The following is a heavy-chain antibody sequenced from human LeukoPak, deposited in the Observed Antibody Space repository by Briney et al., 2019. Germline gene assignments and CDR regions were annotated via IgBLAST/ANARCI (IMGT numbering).Heavy chain of an antibody. Sequence: ASVKVSCKASGYTFTSYDINWVRQATGQGLEWKGWMNPNSGNTVYAQRFQGRVTITRNTSISTAYAELSSLRSEDTAVYYCARYHSSSFDYWGQGTLVTVSS. CDR3: ARYHSSSFDY. V-gene: IGHV1-8*01. CDR2: MNPNSGNT. CDR1: GYTFTSYD. J-gene: IGHJ4*02. D-gene: IGHD6-6*01.